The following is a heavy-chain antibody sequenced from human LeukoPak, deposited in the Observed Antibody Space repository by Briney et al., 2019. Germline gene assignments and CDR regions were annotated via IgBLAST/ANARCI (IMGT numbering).Heavy chain of an antibody. CDR3: VRGHSSSSNYFDY. J-gene: IGHJ4*02. CDR2: ISGNGGST. CDR1: GFTFSSYA. V-gene: IGHV3-64D*09. D-gene: IGHD6-6*01. Sequence: GGSLRLSCSASGFTFSSYAMRWVRQAPGKGLEYVSGISGNGGSTNYEDSVRGRFTTSRDNSKNTLYLQMNSLRPEDTAVYYCVRGHSSSSNYFDYWGQGSLVTVSS.